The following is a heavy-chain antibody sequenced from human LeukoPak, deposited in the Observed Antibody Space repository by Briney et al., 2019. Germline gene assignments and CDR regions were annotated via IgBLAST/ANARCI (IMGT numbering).Heavy chain of an antibody. D-gene: IGHD4-17*01. CDR3: ARWGGAVTSFDY. CDR2: FNPKSGDT. J-gene: IGHJ4*02. CDR1: GFMFTAYY. Sequence: ASVKVSCKTSGFMFTAYYIHWVRQVPGQGLEWMGWFNPKSGDTNYAQKFQGRVTSTADESTSTAYMELSSLRSEDTAVYYCARWGGAVTSFDYWGQGTLVTVSS. V-gene: IGHV1-2*01.